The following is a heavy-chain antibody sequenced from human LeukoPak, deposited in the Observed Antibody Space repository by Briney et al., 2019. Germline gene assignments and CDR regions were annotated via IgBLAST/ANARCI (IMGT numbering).Heavy chain of an antibody. CDR2: IIPILGIA. CDR1: GGTFSSYA. Sequence: ASVKVSCKASGGTFSSYAISWVRQAPGQGLEWMGRIIPILGIANYAQKFQGRVTITAGRSTSTAYMELSSLRSEDTAVYYCDVERRETNIDYWGQGTLVTVSS. J-gene: IGHJ4*02. D-gene: IGHD1-1*01. CDR3: DVERRETNIDY. V-gene: IGHV1-69*04.